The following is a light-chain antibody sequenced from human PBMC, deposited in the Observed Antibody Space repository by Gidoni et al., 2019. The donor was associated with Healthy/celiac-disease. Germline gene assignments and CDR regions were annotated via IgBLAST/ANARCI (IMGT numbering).Light chain of an antibody. J-gene: IGLJ2*01. CDR1: SSNIGSNT. CDR2: SNN. CDR3: AAWDDSLNAVV. V-gene: IGLV1-44*01. Sequence: QSVLAAAASSSGTPGQRVTISCSGSSSNIGSNTVNWYQQLPGTAPKLLIYSNNQRPSGVPDRFSGSKSGTSASLAISGLQSEDEADYYCAAWDDSLNAVVFGGGTKLTVL.